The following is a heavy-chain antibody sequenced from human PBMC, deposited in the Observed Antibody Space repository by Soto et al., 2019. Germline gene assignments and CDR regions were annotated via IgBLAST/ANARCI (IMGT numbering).Heavy chain of an antibody. V-gene: IGHV1-3*01. Sequence: QAHLVQSAAEVKMPGDSVQVSCKASGFVSTNYNFHWVRQAPGQSLEWMGRINAANGNTQYSQNFQGRVPFTSDASASTAFMELTSLRFEDKAMYYCATDYGSNWRLWGQGTLVSVSS. CDR3: ATDYGSNWRL. CDR2: INAANGNT. D-gene: IGHD3-10*01. CDR1: GFVSTNYN. J-gene: IGHJ4*02.